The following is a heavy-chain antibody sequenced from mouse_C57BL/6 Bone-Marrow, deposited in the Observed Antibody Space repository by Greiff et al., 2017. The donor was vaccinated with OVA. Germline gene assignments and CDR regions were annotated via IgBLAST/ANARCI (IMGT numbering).Heavy chain of an antibody. Sequence: EVKLQESGPGLAKPSQTLSLTCSVTGYSITSDYWNWIRKFPGNKLEYMGYIRYSGSTYYNPSLKSRISITRDTSKNQYYLQLNSVTTEDTATYYCARYYGSSYWYFDVWGTGTTVTVSS. CDR2: IRYSGST. J-gene: IGHJ1*03. V-gene: IGHV3-8*01. CDR1: GYSITSDY. CDR3: ARYYGSSYWYFDV. D-gene: IGHD1-1*01.